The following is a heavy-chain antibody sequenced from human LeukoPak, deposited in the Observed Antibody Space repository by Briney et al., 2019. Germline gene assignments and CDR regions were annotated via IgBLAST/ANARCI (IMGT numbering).Heavy chain of an antibody. Sequence: PGRSLGLSCTASGFTFGDYAMSWFRESPGKGLEGVGFIRSKAYGGTTEYAASVKGRFTISRDDSKSIAYLQMNSLKTEDTAVYYCTIEDCTNGVCYTLFDYWGQGTLVTVSS. CDR1: GFTFGDYA. J-gene: IGHJ4*02. V-gene: IGHV3-49*03. CDR2: IRSKAYGGTT. D-gene: IGHD2-8*01. CDR3: TIEDCTNGVCYTLFDY.